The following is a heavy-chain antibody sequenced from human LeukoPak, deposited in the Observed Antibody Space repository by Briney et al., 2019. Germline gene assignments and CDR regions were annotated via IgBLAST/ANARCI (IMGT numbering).Heavy chain of an antibody. V-gene: IGHV3-74*01. J-gene: IGHJ4*02. CDR3: ARGPYGGYAVDY. CDR2: INSDESST. CDR1: GFTFNIYW. Sequence: PGGSLRLSCAASGFTFNIYWMHWVRHAPGKGLVWVSGINSDESSTSYADSVKGRFTISRDNVKNMLYLQMNSLRAEDTAVYYCARGPYGGYAVDYWGQGTLVTVSS. D-gene: IGHD5-12*01.